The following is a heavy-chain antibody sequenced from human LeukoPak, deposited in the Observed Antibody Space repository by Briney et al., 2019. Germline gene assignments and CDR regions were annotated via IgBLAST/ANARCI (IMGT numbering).Heavy chain of an antibody. J-gene: IGHJ4*02. V-gene: IGHV1-69*13. D-gene: IGHD3-16*01. CDR3: ARGGLVEGYFDY. Sequence: SVKVSCKASGGTFSRYVVSWVRQAPGQGLEWMGGIIPMFGTPNYAQKFQGRVTITADESTSTAYMELSRLRSEDTAVYYCARGGLVEGYFDYWGQGTLVTVSS. CDR1: GGTFSRYV. CDR2: IIPMFGTP.